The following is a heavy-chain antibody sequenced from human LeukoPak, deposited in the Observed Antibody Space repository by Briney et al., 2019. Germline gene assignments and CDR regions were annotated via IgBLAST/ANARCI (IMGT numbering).Heavy chain of an antibody. J-gene: IGHJ4*02. CDR3: ARDTGYCSGGSCYSG. CDR2: IIPIFGTA. V-gene: IGHV1-69*01. Sequence: GSSVKVSCKASEGTFSSYAISWVRQAPGQGLEWMGGIIPIFGTANYAQKFQGRVTITADESTSTAYMELSSLRSEDTAVYYCARDTGYCSGGSCYSGWGQGTLVTVSS. D-gene: IGHD2-15*01. CDR1: EGTFSSYA.